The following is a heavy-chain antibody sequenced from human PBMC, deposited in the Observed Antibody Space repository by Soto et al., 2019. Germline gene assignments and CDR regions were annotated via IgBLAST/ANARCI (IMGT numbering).Heavy chain of an antibody. CDR3: ARDTYGDQRFDY. CDR1: GGSISSYY. V-gene: IGHV4-59*01. CDR2: IYYSGST. D-gene: IGHD4-17*01. Sequence: SETLSLTCTVSGGSISSYYWSWIRQPPGKGLEWIGYIYYSGSTNYNPSLKSRVTISVDTSKNQFSLKLSSVTAADTAVYYCARDTYGDQRFDYWGQGTLVTVSS. J-gene: IGHJ4*02.